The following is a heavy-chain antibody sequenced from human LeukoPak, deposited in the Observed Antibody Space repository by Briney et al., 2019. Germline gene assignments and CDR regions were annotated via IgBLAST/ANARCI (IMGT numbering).Heavy chain of an antibody. D-gene: IGHD3-16*01. Sequence: GGSLRLSCAAAGFTFSSYWMNWARQAPGKGLEWVASINHNGNVNYYVDSVKGRFTISRDNAKNSLYLQMSNLRAEDTAVYFCARGGGLDVWGQGATVTVSS. J-gene: IGHJ6*02. CDR2: INHNGNVN. CDR1: GFTFSSYW. V-gene: IGHV3-7*03. CDR3: ARGGGLDV.